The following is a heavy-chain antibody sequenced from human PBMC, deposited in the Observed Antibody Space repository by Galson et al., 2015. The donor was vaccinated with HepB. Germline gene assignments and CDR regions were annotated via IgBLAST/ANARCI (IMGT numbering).Heavy chain of an antibody. CDR3: ARGRRWGGYYYYYYMDV. J-gene: IGHJ6*03. D-gene: IGHD4-23*01. CDR1: GGSISSYY. CDR2: IYYSGST. Sequence: TLSLTCTVSGGSISSYYWSWIRQPPGKGLEWIGYIYYSGSTNYNPSLKSRVTISVDTSKNQFSLKLSSVTAADTAVYYCARGRRWGGYYYYYYMDVWGKGTTVTVSS. V-gene: IGHV4-59*01.